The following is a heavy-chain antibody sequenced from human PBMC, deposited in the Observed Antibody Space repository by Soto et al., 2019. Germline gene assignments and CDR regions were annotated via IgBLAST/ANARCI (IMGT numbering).Heavy chain of an antibody. CDR1: GGSISSYY. D-gene: IGHD2-2*01. V-gene: IGHV4-4*07. Sequence: SETLSLTCTVSGGSISSYYWSWIRQPAGKGLEWIGRIYTSGSTNYNPSLKSRVTMSVDTSKNQFSLKLSSVTAADTAVYYCARDLGYCSSTSCAGLPWFDPWGQGTLATVSS. CDR2: IYTSGST. J-gene: IGHJ5*02. CDR3: ARDLGYCSSTSCAGLPWFDP.